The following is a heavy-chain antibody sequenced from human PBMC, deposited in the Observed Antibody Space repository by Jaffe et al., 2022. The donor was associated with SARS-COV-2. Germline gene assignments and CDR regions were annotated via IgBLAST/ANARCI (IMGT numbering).Heavy chain of an antibody. CDR1: GFTFSSHW. CDR3: ARLEYYDSSWRFDP. D-gene: IGHD6-13*01. V-gene: IGHV3-7*01. J-gene: IGHJ5*02. CDR2: TKQDGSEK. Sequence: EVQLVESGGGLVQPGGSLTLSCVASGFTFSSHWMDWVRQAPGKGLEWVANTKQDGSEKYYVDSVKGRFTISRDNVKNSLYLQMNSLRAEDTAVYYCARLEYYDSSWRFDPWGQGTLVTVSS.